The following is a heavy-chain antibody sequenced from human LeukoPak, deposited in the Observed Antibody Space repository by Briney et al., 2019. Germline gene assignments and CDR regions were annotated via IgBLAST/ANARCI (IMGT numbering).Heavy chain of an antibody. Sequence: GESLKISCKGSGYLFSSYWIAWVRQMPGKGLEWMGIIYAGDSDTRYSPSFLGQVTISADKSISTAYLQWSSLKASDTAMYYCARTGITTNWFDPWGQGTLVIVSS. J-gene: IGHJ5*02. V-gene: IGHV5-51*01. CDR2: IYAGDSDT. D-gene: IGHD1-14*01. CDR3: ARTGITTNWFDP. CDR1: GYLFSSYW.